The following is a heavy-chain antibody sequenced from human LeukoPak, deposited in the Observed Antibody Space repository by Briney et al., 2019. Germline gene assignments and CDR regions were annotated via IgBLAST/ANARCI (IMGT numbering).Heavy chain of an antibody. CDR2: INHSGST. Sequence: SETLSLTCAAYGGSFSGYYWSWIRQPPGKGLEWIGEINHSGSTNYNPSLKSRVTISVDTSKNQFSLKLSSVTAADTAVYYCARARSCYPIYYYYYYMDVWGKGTTVTVSS. V-gene: IGHV4-34*01. D-gene: IGHD2-15*01. CDR3: ARARSCYPIYYYYYYMDV. CDR1: GGSFSGYY. J-gene: IGHJ6*03.